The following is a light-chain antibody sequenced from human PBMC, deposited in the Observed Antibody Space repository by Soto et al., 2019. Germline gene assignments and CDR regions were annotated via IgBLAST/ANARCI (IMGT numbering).Light chain of an antibody. Sequence: QAVVTQEPSLTVSPGGTVTLTCGSSTGAVTSDFHPNWFQQKPGQAPRALIYSTSKKHSWTPARFSGSLLGGKAALTVSGVQPEDEAEYYFLLYHSGPYVFGTGTKVTVL. V-gene: IGLV7-43*01. J-gene: IGLJ1*01. CDR3: LLYHSGPYV. CDR1: TGAVTSDFH. CDR2: STS.